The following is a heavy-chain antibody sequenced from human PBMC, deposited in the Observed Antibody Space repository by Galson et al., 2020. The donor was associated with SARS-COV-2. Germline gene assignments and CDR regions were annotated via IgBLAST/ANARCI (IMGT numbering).Heavy chain of an antibody. D-gene: IGHD6-13*01. CDR1: GFTFSSYA. V-gene: IGHV3-30-3*01. CDR3: ARDGGHSSSWYWADY. Sequence: GGSLRLSCAASGFTFSSYAMHWVRQAPGKGLEWVAVISYDGSNKYYADSVKGRFTISRDNSKNTLYLQMNSLRAEDTAVYYCARDGGHSSSWYWADYWGQGTLVTVSS. CDR2: ISYDGSNK. J-gene: IGHJ4*02.